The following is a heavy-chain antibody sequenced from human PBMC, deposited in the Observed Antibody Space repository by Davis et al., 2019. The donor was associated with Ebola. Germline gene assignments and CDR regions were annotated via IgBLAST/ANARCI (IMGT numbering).Heavy chain of an antibody. J-gene: IGHJ6*02. Sequence: GESLKISCAASEFTFSSYSMNWVRQAPGKGLEWVSSISSSSSYIYYADSVKGRFTISRDNAKNSLYLQMNSLRAEDTAVYYCARDRLIYGMDVWGQGTTVTVSS. V-gene: IGHV3-21*01. CDR3: ARDRLIYGMDV. D-gene: IGHD3-16*01. CDR1: EFTFSSYS. CDR2: ISSSSSYI.